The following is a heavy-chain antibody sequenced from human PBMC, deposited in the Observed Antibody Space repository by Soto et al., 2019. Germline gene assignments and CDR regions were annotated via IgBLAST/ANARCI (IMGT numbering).Heavy chain of an antibody. Sequence: ASVKVSCKASGYTFTSYGISWVRQAPGQGLEWMGWISAYNGNTKYAQKLQGRVTMTTDTSTSTAYMELRSLRSDDTAVYSCARGWIQQQLVGDDAFDIWGQGTMVTVSS. V-gene: IGHV1-18*04. CDR1: GYTFTSYG. CDR3: ARGWIQQQLVGDDAFDI. CDR2: ISAYNGNT. J-gene: IGHJ3*02. D-gene: IGHD6-13*01.